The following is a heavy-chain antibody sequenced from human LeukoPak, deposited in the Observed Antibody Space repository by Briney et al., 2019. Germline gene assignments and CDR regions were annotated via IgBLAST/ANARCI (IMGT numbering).Heavy chain of an antibody. CDR3: ARDSDYYGSGSALFDP. Sequence: GGSLRLSCAASGFTFSDYYMSWIRQAPGKGLEWVSYISGSSSYTNYADSVKGRSTISRDNAKNSLYLQMNSLRAEDTAVYYCARDSDYYGSGSALFDPWGQGTLVTVSS. D-gene: IGHD3-10*01. CDR1: GFTFSDYY. J-gene: IGHJ5*02. V-gene: IGHV3-11*06. CDR2: ISGSSSYT.